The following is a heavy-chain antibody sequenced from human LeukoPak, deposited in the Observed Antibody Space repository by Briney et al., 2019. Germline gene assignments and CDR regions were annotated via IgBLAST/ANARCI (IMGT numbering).Heavy chain of an antibody. CDR2: IYYSGST. CDR1: GGSISSHY. CDR3: ARSSSSLTGGAFDI. D-gene: IGHD6-6*01. V-gene: IGHV4-59*11. J-gene: IGHJ3*02. Sequence: SETLSLTCTVSGGSISSHYWSWIRQPPGKGLEWIGYIYYSGSTNYNPSLKSRVTISVDTSKNQFSLKLSSVTAADTAVYYCARSSSSLTGGAFDIWGQGTMVTVSS.